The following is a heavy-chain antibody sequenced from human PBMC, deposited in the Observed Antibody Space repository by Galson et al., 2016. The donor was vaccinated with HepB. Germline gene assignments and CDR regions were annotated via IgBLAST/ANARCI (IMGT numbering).Heavy chain of an antibody. CDR2: MNPDSGGT. V-gene: IGHV1-8*01. CDR3: ARGRDYGDNPFDD. J-gene: IGHJ4*02. CDR1: GYTFTRCD. D-gene: IGHD4-17*01. Sequence: SVKVSCKASGYTFTRCDINWVRQATGQGLEWLGWMNPDSGGTGSAQKFQGRVTMTRDTSISTAYLELSSLTSEDTGVYFCARGRDYGDNPFDDWGQGTLVAVSS.